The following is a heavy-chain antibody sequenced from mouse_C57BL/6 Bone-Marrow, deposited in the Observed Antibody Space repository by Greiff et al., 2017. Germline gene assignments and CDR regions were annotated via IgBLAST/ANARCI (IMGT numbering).Heavy chain of an antibody. D-gene: IGHD3-2*02. Sequence: QVQLQQSGAELARPGASVKMSCKASGYTFTSYTMNWVKQRPGQGLEWIGYINPSSGYTKYNQKFKDKATLTADKSSSTAYMQLSSLTSEDSAVYYCARSGDEDYWGQGTTLTVSS. V-gene: IGHV1-4*01. CDR2: INPSSGYT. J-gene: IGHJ2*01. CDR1: GYTFTSYT. CDR3: ARSGDEDY.